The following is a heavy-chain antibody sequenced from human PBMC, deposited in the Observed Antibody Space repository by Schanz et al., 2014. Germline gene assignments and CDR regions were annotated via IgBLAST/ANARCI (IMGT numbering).Heavy chain of an antibody. CDR1: GYSFTSYG. CDR3: TRGGYSYALSAFDI. D-gene: IGHD5-18*01. Sequence: QVHLVQSGAEVKKPGASVKVSCQASGYSFTSYGISWVRQAPGQGLEWMGWITAYNGDTNYALKLQGRVTMTTDTSTGTAYMELRSLRSDDTALYYCTRGGYSYALSAFDIWGQGTMVTVSS. CDR2: ITAYNGDT. V-gene: IGHV1-18*04. J-gene: IGHJ3*02.